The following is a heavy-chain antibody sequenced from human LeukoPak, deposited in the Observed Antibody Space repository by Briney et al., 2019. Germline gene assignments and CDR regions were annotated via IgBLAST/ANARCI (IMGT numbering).Heavy chain of an antibody. V-gene: IGHV1-2*02. D-gene: IGHD2-2*01. CDR2: INPNSGGT. Sequence: ASVKVSCKASGYTFTDYYMHWVRQAPGQGLEWMGWINPNSGGTNYAQKFQGRVTMTRDTSISTAYMEMSRLRSDDTAMYYCARVIMVVVVPAATYPDAFDIWGQGTMVTVSS. CDR3: ARVIMVVVVPAATYPDAFDI. CDR1: GYTFTDYY. J-gene: IGHJ3*02.